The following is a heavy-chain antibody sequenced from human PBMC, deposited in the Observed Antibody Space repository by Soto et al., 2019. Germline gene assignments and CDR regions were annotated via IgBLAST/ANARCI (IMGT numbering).Heavy chain of an antibody. V-gene: IGHV5-51*01. Sequence: EVQLVQSGAEVKKPGESLKISCKGSGYSFTSYWIGWVRQMPGKGLEWMGIIYPGDSDTRYSPSFQGQVTISADKSISTAHLQWSSLKASDTAIYYCARTAAAGKYYYGVDVWGQGTTVTVSS. CDR3: ARTAAAGKYYYGVDV. CDR1: GYSFTSYW. CDR2: IYPGDSDT. D-gene: IGHD6-13*01. J-gene: IGHJ6*02.